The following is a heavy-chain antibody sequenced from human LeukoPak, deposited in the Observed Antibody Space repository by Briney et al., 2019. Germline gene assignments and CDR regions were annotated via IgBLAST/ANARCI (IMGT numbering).Heavy chain of an antibody. CDR1: GDSSSSYGHY. D-gene: IGHD2-8*01. CDR2: IYSSGNT. Sequence: PSETLSLPCTVSGDSSSSYGHYWTWIRQRPGKGLEWIGHIYSSGNTYYNPSLKSRVTISVDRSKNQFSLKLSSVTAADTAVYYCARVGTNDAFDIWGQGTMVTVSS. V-gene: IGHV4-30-4*08. CDR3: ARVGTNDAFDI. J-gene: IGHJ3*02.